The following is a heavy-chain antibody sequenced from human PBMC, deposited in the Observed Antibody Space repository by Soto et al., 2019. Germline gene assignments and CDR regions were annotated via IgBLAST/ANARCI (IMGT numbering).Heavy chain of an antibody. CDR1: GFTLSNYW. V-gene: IGHV3-74*01. CDR2: ISSDGSNT. D-gene: IGHD3-10*02. J-gene: IGHJ5*02. Sequence: EVQLVESGGGLIQPGGSLRLSCTASGFTLSNYWMHWVRQAPGKGLVWVSLISSDGSNTNYADSVKGRFTISRDNAKNTLYLQMNSLRADDTAVYFCASSLPYVHPWGQGTLVTVSS. CDR3: ASSLPYVHP.